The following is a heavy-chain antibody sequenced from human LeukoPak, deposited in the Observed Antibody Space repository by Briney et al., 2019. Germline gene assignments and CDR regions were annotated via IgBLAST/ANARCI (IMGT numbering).Heavy chain of an antibody. Sequence: PGGSLRLSYAASGFTFSNAWMSWVRQAPGKGLEWVGRIKSKTDGGTTDYAAPVKGRFTISRDDSKNTLYLQMNSLKTEDTAVYYCTTVLNYYDSSGYYRPFDYWGQGTLVTVSS. D-gene: IGHD3-22*01. CDR1: GFTFSNAW. J-gene: IGHJ4*02. CDR3: TTVLNYYDSSGYYRPFDY. CDR2: IKSKTDGGTT. V-gene: IGHV3-15*01.